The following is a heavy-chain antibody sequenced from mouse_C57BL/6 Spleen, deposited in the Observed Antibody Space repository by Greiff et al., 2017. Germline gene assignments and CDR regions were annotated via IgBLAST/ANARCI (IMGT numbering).Heavy chain of an antibody. Sequence: VQLQQSGAELVRPGSSVKLSCKASGYTFTSYWMHWVQQRPIQGLEWIGNIDPSDSEPHYNQKFKDKATLTVDKSSSTAYMQLSSLTSEDSAVYYCARSRDYDDYAMDYWGQGTSVTVSS. CDR1: GYTFTSYW. CDR2: IDPSDSEP. CDR3: ARSRDYDDYAMDY. V-gene: IGHV1-52*01. J-gene: IGHJ4*01. D-gene: IGHD2-4*01.